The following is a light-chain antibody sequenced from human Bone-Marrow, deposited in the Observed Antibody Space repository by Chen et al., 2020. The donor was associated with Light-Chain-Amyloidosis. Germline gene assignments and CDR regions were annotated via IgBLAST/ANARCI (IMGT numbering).Light chain of an antibody. V-gene: IGKV3-20*01. CDR2: GSS. CDR3: QQYGTSPLT. Sequence: EIVLTQSPGTLSLSPGEGANLSCRASQTISSNYLTWYQQKFGQAPRLLIYGSSSRATGIPDRLTGSGSGTDFTLTINRLGPEDFAMYYCQQYGTSPLTFGGGTKVEIK. J-gene: IGKJ4*01. CDR1: QTISSNY.